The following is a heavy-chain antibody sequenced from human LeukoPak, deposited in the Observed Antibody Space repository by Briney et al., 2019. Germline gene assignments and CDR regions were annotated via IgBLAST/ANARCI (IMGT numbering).Heavy chain of an antibody. V-gene: IGHV4-39*01. D-gene: IGHD3-22*01. Sequence: SETLSLTCTVSGDSVSSTNYYWGWIRQPPGRGLEWIASIRYSESAYYSPSLKSRSPISVDTSKNQFSLRLRSLTATDTAVYYCATQDSSHYWGQGTLVTVSS. CDR3: ATQDSSHY. J-gene: IGHJ4*02. CDR2: IRYSESA. CDR1: GDSVSSTNYY.